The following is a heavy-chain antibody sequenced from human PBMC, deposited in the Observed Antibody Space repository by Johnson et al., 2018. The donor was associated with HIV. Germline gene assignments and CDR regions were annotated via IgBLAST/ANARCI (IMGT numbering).Heavy chain of an antibody. CDR3: ARGGRLFDPGAAGGDAFDI. J-gene: IGHJ3*02. Sequence: VQLMESGGGLIQPGGSLRLSCAASGFTVSSNYMNWVRQAPGKGLEWVSVIYSGGNTYYADSVKGRFTISRDNSKNTLYLQMNSLRAEDTAVYYCARGGRLFDPGAAGGDAFDIWCQWTMVTVSS. D-gene: IGHD1-26*01. CDR2: IYSGGNT. V-gene: IGHV3-53*01. CDR1: GFTVSSNY.